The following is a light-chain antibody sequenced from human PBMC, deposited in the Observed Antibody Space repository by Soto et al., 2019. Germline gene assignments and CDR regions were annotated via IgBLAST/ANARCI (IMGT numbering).Light chain of an antibody. CDR2: DAS. V-gene: IGKV1-5*01. CDR3: QQCSSYSYT. J-gene: IGKJ2*01. Sequence: DIQMTQSPSTLSASVGDRVTITCRASQNIGTWLAWYQQKPGKAPNLLIYDASNLESGVPSRFSGSGSGTEFTLTISSLQTDDFATYYSQQCSSYSYTFGQGTKLEIK. CDR1: QNIGTW.